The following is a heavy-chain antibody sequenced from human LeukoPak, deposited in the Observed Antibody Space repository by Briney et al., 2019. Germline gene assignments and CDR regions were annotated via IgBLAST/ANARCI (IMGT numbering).Heavy chain of an antibody. CDR1: GGSFSGYY. CDR3: ARFPTYYYGSGSYLTHQKRDY. D-gene: IGHD3-10*01. V-gene: IGHV4-34*01. J-gene: IGHJ4*02. Sequence: SETLSLTCAVYGGSFSGYYWSWIRQPPGKGLEWIGEINHSGSTNYNPSLKSRVTISVDTSKNQFSLKLSSVTAADTAVYYCARFPTYYYGSGSYLTHQKRDYWGQGTLVTVSS. CDR2: INHSGST.